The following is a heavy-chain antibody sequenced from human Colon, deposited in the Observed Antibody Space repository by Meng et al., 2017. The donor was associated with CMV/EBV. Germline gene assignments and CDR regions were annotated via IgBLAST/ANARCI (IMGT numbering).Heavy chain of an antibody. Sequence: EPLVQSGAEVKKHWASVKVSSKASGYSFTGFLLHWLRQAPGEGLEWMGWINPRSGGTKYAQKFQGRVTMTTETSINTAFMDLSSLRSDDTAVYFCAAWGRVEKFDYWGQGTLVTVSS. CDR2: INPRSGGT. CDR3: AAWGRVEKFDY. J-gene: IGHJ4*02. CDR1: GYSFTGFL. V-gene: IGHV1-2*02. D-gene: IGHD5-24*01.